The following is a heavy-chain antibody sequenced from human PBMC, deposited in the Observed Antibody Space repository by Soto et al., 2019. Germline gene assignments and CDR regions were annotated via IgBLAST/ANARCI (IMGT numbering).Heavy chain of an antibody. Sequence: ASVKVSCKASGYSFTNYDINWVRQATGQGLEWMGWMNPGSGNAGYANKFQGRVTMTRNISISTAYMEVSSLGSEDTAVYYCARMAASGSLNWFDPWGQGTLVTVSS. CDR3: ARMAASGSLNWFDP. CDR1: GYSFTNYD. CDR2: MNPGSGNA. V-gene: IGHV1-8*01. D-gene: IGHD3-10*01. J-gene: IGHJ5*02.